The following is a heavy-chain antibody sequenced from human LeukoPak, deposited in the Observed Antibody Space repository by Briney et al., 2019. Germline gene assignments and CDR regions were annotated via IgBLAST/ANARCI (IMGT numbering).Heavy chain of an antibody. D-gene: IGHD2-2*01. J-gene: IGHJ5*02. CDR2: ITSSGSTI. CDR3: APRPRYCSSTSCP. CDR1: GFTFSNYE. V-gene: IGHV3-48*03. Sequence: GGSLRLSCAASGFTFSNYEMNWVRQAPGKGLEWVSKITSSGSTIYYADSVKGRFTISRDNAKNSLSLQMNSLRAEDTALYYCAPRPRYCSSTSCPWGQGTLVTVSS.